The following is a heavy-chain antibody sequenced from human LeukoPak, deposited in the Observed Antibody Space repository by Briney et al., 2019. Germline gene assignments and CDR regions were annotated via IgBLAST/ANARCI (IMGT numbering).Heavy chain of an antibody. CDR2: ISSGSTTI. Sequence: PGGSLRLSCAASGFTFSSYEMHWVRQAPGKGLEWVSYISSGSTTIHYADSVKGRFTISRDNAKNSLYLQMNSLRAEDTAVYYCARSGYSYGFAYYYYGMDVWGQGTTVTVSS. D-gene: IGHD5-18*01. CDR3: ARSGYSYGFAYYYYGMDV. V-gene: IGHV3-48*03. J-gene: IGHJ6*02. CDR1: GFTFSSYE.